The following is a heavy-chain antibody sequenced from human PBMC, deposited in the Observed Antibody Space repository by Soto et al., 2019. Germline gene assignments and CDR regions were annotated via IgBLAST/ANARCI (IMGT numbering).Heavy chain of an antibody. D-gene: IGHD5-12*01. J-gene: IGHJ4*02. CDR2: IIAGGVST. Sequence: GGSLRLSCAATGFSFGFNALSWVRQAPGKGLDWVSSIIAGGVSTNYADSVRGRFTISRDNSKNTLYLQMNSLSAQDTAVYYCAKQGGRARGDNYGNTYFDYWGQGTRVTVSS. CDR1: GFSFGFNA. CDR3: AKQGGRARGDNYGNTYFDY. V-gene: IGHV3-23*01.